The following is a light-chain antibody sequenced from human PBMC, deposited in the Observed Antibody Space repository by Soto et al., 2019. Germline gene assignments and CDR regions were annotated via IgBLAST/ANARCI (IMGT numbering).Light chain of an antibody. V-gene: IGKV2-28*01. CDR2: LGS. Sequence: EIVLTQSPLSLPVTPGEPASISCRSSQNLLHSNGYNYLNWYLQKPGQSPQLLIYLGSNRASGVPARFSGSGSGTDFTLTITRVEAEDVGLYFCAQGLATPFTFGGGTKVEIK. J-gene: IGKJ4*01. CDR3: AQGLATPFT. CDR1: QNLLHSNGYNY.